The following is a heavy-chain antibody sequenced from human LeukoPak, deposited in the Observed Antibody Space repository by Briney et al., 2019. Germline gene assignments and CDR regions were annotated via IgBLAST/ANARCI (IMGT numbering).Heavy chain of an antibody. CDR2: IYSSGTT. CDR3: ARDRGGYNRFDS. CDR1: GASISSGGYY. Sequence: PSQTLSLTCTVSGASISSGGYYWSWIRQHPGKGPEWIAYIYSSGTTSYNPSLKSRITLSVDTSKNQFSLMLTSVTTADTAVYYCARDRGGYNRFDSWGQGAPVTVSS. J-gene: IGHJ4*02. V-gene: IGHV4-31*03. D-gene: IGHD5-24*01.